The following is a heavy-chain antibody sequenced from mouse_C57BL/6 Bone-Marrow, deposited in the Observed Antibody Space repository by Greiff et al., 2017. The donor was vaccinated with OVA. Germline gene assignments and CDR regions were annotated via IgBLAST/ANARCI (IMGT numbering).Heavy chain of an antibody. Sequence: EVNVVESGEGLVKPGGSLKLSCAASGFTFSSYAMSWVRQTPEKRLEWVAYISSGGDYIYYADTVKGRFTISRDNARNTLYLQMSSLKSEDTAIYYCTRLLDAMDYWGQGTSVTVSS. CDR2: ISSGGDYI. CDR3: TRLLDAMDY. CDR1: GFTFSSYA. V-gene: IGHV5-9-1*02. D-gene: IGHD2-1*01. J-gene: IGHJ4*01.